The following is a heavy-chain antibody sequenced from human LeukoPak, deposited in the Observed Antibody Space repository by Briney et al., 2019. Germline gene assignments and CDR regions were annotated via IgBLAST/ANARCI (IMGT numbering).Heavy chain of an antibody. CDR2: IYYSGNT. CDR3: ARDLTADWSTFDY. V-gene: IGHV4-30-4*08. D-gene: IGHD3-3*01. J-gene: IGHJ4*02. CDR1: GASISSGDYY. Sequence: SQTLSLTCTVSGASISSGDYYWSWIRQPPGRGLEWIGYIYYSGNTDYNPSLKSRVIISVDTSKNQFSLKLSSVTAADTAVYYCARDLTADWSTFDYWGQGTLVTVSS.